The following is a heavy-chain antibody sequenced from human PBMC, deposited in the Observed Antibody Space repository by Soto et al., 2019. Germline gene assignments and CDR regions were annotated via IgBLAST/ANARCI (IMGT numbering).Heavy chain of an antibody. CDR1: GFTFSDYY. D-gene: IGHD3-22*01. J-gene: IGHJ4*02. CDR2: ISSSSSYT. Sequence: GGSLRLSCAASGFTFSDYYMSWIRQAPGKGLEWVSYISSSSSYTNYADSVKGRFTISRDNAKNSLYLQMNSLRAEDTAVYYCARSPEYYYYDSSGYSLDYWGQGTLVTVSS. CDR3: ARSPEYYYYDSSGYSLDY. V-gene: IGHV3-11*03.